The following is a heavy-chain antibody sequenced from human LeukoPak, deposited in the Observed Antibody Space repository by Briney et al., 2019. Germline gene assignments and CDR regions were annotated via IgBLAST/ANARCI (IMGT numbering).Heavy chain of an antibody. CDR3: ARDHDYGGNSPFDH. Sequence: PGRSLRLSCAASGFTFSSYGMHWVPQAPGQGLEWVAVIWYDGSNKYYADSVKGRFTISRDNSKNTLYLQMNSLRAKDTAVYYCARDHDYGGNSPFDHWGQGTLVTVSS. CDR1: GFTFSSYG. J-gene: IGHJ4*02. D-gene: IGHD4-23*01. CDR2: IWYDGSNK. V-gene: IGHV3-33*01.